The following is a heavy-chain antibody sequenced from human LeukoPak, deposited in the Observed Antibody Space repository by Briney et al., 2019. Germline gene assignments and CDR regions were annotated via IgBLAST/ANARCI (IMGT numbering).Heavy chain of an antibody. J-gene: IGHJ4*02. CDR2: FDPEEGET. V-gene: IGHV1-24*01. CDR1: GYSLTKLS. Sequence: PVASVKVSCKLSGYSLTKLSMHWVRQAPGKGLEWMGGFDPEEGETLKAQRFQGRVTMTEDTFTDTAYMELSGLRSEDTAVYYCATSVDGLVTIRTYFEHWGQGTLITVSS. CDR3: ATSVDGLVTIRTYFEH. D-gene: IGHD2/OR15-2a*01.